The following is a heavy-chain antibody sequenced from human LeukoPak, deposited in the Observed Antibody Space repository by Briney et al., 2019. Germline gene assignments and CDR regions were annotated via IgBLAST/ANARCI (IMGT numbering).Heavy chain of an antibody. Sequence: ASVKVSCKASGYTFTSYDINWVRQATGQGLEWMGWMNPNSGNTGCAQKFQGRVTMTRNTSISTAYMELSSLRSEDTAVYYCARGLGYQLLYYYYYYGMDVWGQGTTVTVSS. D-gene: IGHD2-2*01. CDR1: GYTFTSYD. V-gene: IGHV1-8*01. CDR3: ARGLGYQLLYYYYYYGMDV. CDR2: MNPNSGNT. J-gene: IGHJ6*02.